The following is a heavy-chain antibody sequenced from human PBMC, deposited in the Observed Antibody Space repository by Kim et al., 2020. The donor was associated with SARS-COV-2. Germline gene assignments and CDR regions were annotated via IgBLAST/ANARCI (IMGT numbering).Heavy chain of an antibody. V-gene: IGHV3-11*06. CDR3: ARESVYCGGDCYFDY. Sequence: GGSLRLSCAASGFTFSDYYMSWIRQAPGKGLEWVSYISSSSSYTNYADSVKGRFTISRDNAKNSLYLQMNSLRAEDTAVYYCARESVYCGGDCYFDYWGQGTLVTVSS. CDR1: GFTFSDYY. CDR2: ISSSSSYT. J-gene: IGHJ4*02. D-gene: IGHD2-21*02.